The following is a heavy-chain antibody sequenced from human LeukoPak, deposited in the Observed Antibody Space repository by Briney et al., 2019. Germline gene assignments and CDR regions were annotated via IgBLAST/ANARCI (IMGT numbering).Heavy chain of an antibody. J-gene: IGHJ4*02. D-gene: IGHD5-12*01. CDR2: INNVGSHI. CDR1: GFTLSSSA. CDR3: ARDPTQWLRYGHFDY. Sequence: PGGSLRLSCAGSGFTLSSSAMNWVRQAPGKGLEWVASINNVGSHIYYADSVKGRFTISRDNAKNSLYLQMNSLRAEDTGVYYCARDPTQWLRYGHFDYWGQGTLVAVSS. V-gene: IGHV3-21*01.